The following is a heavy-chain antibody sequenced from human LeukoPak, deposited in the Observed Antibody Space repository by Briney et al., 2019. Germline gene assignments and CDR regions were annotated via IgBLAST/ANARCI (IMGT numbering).Heavy chain of an antibody. CDR2: ISSSGSTI. J-gene: IGHJ4*02. CDR3: ARTNYYGSGNYY. V-gene: IGHV3-48*03. CDR1: GFTFSSYE. D-gene: IGHD3-10*01. Sequence: GGSLRLSCAASGFTFSSYEMNWVRQAPGKGLEGVSYISSSGSTIYYADSVKGRFTISRDNAKNSLYLQMNSLRAEDTAVYYCARTNYYGSGNYYWGQGTLVTVSS.